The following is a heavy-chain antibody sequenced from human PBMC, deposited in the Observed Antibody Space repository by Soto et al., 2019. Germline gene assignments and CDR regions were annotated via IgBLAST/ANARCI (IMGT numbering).Heavy chain of an antibody. J-gene: IGHJ4*02. CDR2: IYSNDDK. CDR1: GFSLKNSGVG. CDR3: AHRRGIAAIATFDY. V-gene: IGHV2-5*01. Sequence: QITLEESGPSLVKPTQTLTLTCTFSGFSLKNSGVGVAWIRQPPGKALEWLALIYSNDDKRYSPTLKNRININKDTSKNQVVLTMTNMDTVDTGTYYCAHRRGIAAIATFDYWGQGMLVTVSS. D-gene: IGHD6-13*01.